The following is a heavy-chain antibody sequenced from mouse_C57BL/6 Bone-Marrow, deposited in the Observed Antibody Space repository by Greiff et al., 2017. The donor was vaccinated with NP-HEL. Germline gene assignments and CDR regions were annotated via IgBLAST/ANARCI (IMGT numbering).Heavy chain of an antibody. Sequence: VNLVESGAELVKPGASVKISCKASGYAFSSYWMNWVKQRPGKGLEWIGQIYPGDGDTNYNGKFKGKATLTADKSSSTAYMQLSSLTSEDSAVYFCARSHDNWYFDVWGTGTTVTVSS. D-gene: IGHD2-3*01. CDR1: GYAFSSYW. V-gene: IGHV1-80*01. J-gene: IGHJ1*03. CDR2: IYPGDGDT. CDR3: ARSHDNWYFDV.